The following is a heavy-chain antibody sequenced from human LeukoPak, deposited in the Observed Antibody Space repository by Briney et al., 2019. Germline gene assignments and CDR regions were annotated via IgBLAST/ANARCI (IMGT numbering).Heavy chain of an antibody. V-gene: IGHV3-23*01. Sequence: PGGSLRLSCAASGFTFSSYAMSWVRQAPGKGLEWVSAISGSGGSTYYADSVKGRFTISRDNSKNTLYLQMNSLRAEDTAVYYCARRRDGYYGDYYYYGMDVWGQGTTVTVSS. CDR3: ARRRDGYYGDYYYYGMDV. D-gene: IGHD3-22*01. CDR2: ISGSGGST. CDR1: GFTFSSYA. J-gene: IGHJ6*02.